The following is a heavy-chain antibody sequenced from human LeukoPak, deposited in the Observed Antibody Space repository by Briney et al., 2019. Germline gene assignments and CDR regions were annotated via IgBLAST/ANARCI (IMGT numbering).Heavy chain of an antibody. Sequence: GGSLRLSCAASGFTFSNYWMHWVRQVPGKGLVWVSRINVDGSVKSYADSVKGRFTISRDNAKNTVSLQMHSLRAEDTAVYYCVRDLILVDTPGDDFDYWGQGALVTVSS. CDR3: VRDLILVDTPGDDFDY. V-gene: IGHV3-74*01. J-gene: IGHJ4*02. CDR1: GFTFSNYW. D-gene: IGHD4-23*01. CDR2: INVDGSVK.